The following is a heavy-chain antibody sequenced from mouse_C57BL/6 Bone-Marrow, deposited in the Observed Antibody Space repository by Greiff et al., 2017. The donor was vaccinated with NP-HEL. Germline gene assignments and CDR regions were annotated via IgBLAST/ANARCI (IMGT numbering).Heavy chain of an antibody. Sequence: VQLKESGPELVKPGASVKMSCKASGYTFTDYNMHWVKQSHGKSLEWIGYINPNNGGTSYNQKFKGKATLNVNKSSSTAYMELRSLTSEDSAVYYGARQDRVLLDFDYWGQGTTLTVSS. CDR2: INPNNGGT. CDR1: GYTFTDYN. D-gene: IGHD1-1*01. V-gene: IGHV1-22*01. CDR3: ARQDRVLLDFDY. J-gene: IGHJ2*01.